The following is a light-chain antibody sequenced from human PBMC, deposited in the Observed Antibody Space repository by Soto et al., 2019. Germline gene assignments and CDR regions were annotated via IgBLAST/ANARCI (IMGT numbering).Light chain of an antibody. CDR2: EVN. CDR1: SSDVGGYNY. CDR3: AAWDDSLNGYNYV. Sequence: QSVLTQPPSASGSPGQSVAISCTGTSSDVGGYNYVSWYQQHPGKAPKLMIYEVNKRPSGVPDRFSGSKSGNTASLTVSGLQAEDEADYYCAAWDDSLNGYNYVFGTGTKVTVL. J-gene: IGLJ1*01. V-gene: IGLV2-8*01.